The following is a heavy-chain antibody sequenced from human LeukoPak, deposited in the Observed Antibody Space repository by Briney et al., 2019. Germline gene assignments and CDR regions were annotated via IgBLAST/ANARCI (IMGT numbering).Heavy chain of an antibody. CDR1: GHTFTVYY. CDR3: ARGGNYLSAFDI. Sequence: VASVNVSCRASGHTFTVYYMHWVRQAPGQGLEGMGWINPNSGGTNYAQKFQGRVTMTRDTSISTAYMELSRLRGEDTAVYYCARGGNYLSAFDIWGQGTMVTVSS. D-gene: IGHD1-26*01. J-gene: IGHJ3*02. V-gene: IGHV1-2*02. CDR2: INPNSGGT.